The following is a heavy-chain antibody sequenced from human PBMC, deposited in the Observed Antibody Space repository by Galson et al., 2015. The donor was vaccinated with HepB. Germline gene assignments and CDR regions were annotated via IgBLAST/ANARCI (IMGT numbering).Heavy chain of an antibody. D-gene: IGHD3-10*01. CDR2: ISSSSSYI. CDR3: ARPRQATMVRESAMMDV. CDR1: GFTFSSYS. J-gene: IGHJ6*02. V-gene: IGHV3-21*01. Sequence: SLRLSCAASGFTFSSYSMNWVRQAPGKGLEWVSSISSSSSYIYYADSVKGRFTISRDNSKNTLYLQMNSLRAEDTAVYYCARPRQATMVRESAMMDVWGQGTTVTVSS.